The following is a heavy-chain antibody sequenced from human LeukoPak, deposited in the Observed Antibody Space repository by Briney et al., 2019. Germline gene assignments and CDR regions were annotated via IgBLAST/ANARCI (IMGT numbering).Heavy chain of an antibody. D-gene: IGHD2-2*01. V-gene: IGHV4-39*07. CDR2: IYYSGST. CDR1: GGSISSSSYY. Sequence: SETLSLTCTVSGGSISSSSYYWGWIRQPPGKGLEWIGSIYYSGSTYYNPSLKSRVTMSVDTSKNQFSLKLSSVTAADTAVYYCARDDCSSTSCLGSDGMDVWGQGTTVTVSS. CDR3: ARDDCSSTSCLGSDGMDV. J-gene: IGHJ6*02.